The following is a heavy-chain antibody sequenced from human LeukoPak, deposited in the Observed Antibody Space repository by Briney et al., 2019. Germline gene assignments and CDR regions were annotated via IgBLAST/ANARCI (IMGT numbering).Heavy chain of an antibody. V-gene: IGHV3-23*01. CDR3: AKKMGGVAGSFDY. CDR2: TSSSDAGT. Sequence: GGSLRLSCAASGFTLGSYAMSWVRQAPGKGLEWVSATSSSDAGTYYAESVRGRFTISRDNSKNTLFLQMNSLRAEDAAVYYCAKKMGGVAGSFDYWGQGTLVTVSS. D-gene: IGHD6-19*01. CDR1: GFTLGSYA. J-gene: IGHJ4*02.